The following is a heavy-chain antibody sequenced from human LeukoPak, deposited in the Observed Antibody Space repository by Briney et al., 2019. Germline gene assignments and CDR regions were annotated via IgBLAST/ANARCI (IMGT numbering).Heavy chain of an antibody. V-gene: IGHV4-4*07. CDR2: IYASGST. D-gene: IGHD3-10*01. Sequence: SETLSLTCTDSGGSISNYYWSWIRQPAGMGLEWIGRIYASGSTNYNPSLKSRVTMSVDTSNNQFSLNLSSVTAADTAVYYCARTSARGAQFDYWGQGTLVTVSS. CDR3: ARTSARGAQFDY. J-gene: IGHJ4*02. CDR1: GGSISNYY.